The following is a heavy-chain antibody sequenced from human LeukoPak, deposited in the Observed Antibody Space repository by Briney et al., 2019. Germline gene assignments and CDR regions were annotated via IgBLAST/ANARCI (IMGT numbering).Heavy chain of an antibody. CDR1: GGSFSGYY. CDR2: INYSGST. J-gene: IGHJ4*02. Sequence: SETLSLTCAVYGGSFSGYYWSWIRQPPGKGLEWIGEINYSGSTNYNPSLKSRVTISVDTSKNQFSLKLSSETAADTAVYYCAGRIAAAPYCFDYWGQGTLVTVSS. D-gene: IGHD6-13*01. CDR3: AGRIAAAPYCFDY. V-gene: IGHV4-34*01.